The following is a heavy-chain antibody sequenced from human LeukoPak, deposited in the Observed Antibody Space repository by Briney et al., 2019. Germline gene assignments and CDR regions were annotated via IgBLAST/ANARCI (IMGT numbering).Heavy chain of an antibody. J-gene: IGHJ3*02. CDR2: ISGSGGST. V-gene: IGHV3-23*01. CDR1: GFTFSNYA. D-gene: IGHD4-17*01. CDR3: ARDFGRNGDFHAFDI. Sequence: GGSLRLSCAASGFTFSNYAMNWVRQAPGRGLEWVSAISGSGGSTYYADSVKGRFTISRDNSKNSLYLQMNSLRAEDTAVYYCARDFGRNGDFHAFDIWGQGTMVTVSS.